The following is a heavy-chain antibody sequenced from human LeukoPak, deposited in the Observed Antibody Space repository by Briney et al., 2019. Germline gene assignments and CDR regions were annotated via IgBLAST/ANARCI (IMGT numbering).Heavy chain of an antibody. Sequence: PSETLSLTCAVYGGSSSAYYWSWIRQPPGKGREWVGEINHSGSTNYNTSLKSRVTISVETSKNQCSLKLSSVTAADTAVYYCASTAEGHCSGGTCSLYFDFWGQGALVSVSS. J-gene: IGHJ4*02. CDR1: GGSSSAYY. CDR3: ASTAEGHCSGGTCSLYFDF. CDR2: INHSGST. V-gene: IGHV4-34*01. D-gene: IGHD2-15*01.